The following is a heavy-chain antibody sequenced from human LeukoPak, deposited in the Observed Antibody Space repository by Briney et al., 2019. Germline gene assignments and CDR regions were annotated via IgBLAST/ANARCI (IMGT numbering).Heavy chain of an antibody. CDR2: INHSGST. CDR3: ARVRTYFRSSIAARPLWYFDL. CDR1: GYSISSGYY. J-gene: IGHJ2*01. Sequence: SETLSLTCTVSGYSISSGYYWSWIRQPPGKGLEWIGEINHSGSTNYNPSLKSRVTISVDTSKNQFSLKLSSVTAADTAVYYCARVRTYFRSSIAARPLWYFDLWGRGTLVTVSS. V-gene: IGHV4-38-2*02. D-gene: IGHD6-6*01.